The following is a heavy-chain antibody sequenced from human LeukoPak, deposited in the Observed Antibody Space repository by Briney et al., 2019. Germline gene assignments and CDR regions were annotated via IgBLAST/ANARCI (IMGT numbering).Heavy chain of an antibody. D-gene: IGHD3-16*01. CDR1: GFSFSSSW. V-gene: IGHV3-74*01. CDR2: INSDGSTT. J-gene: IGHJ6*02. Sequence: GGSLRLSGAASGFSFSSSWMHWVRQAPGTGLVWVSRINSDGSTTNYADSVKGRFTISRDNAMSTLYLQMNSLRAEDTAVYYCARDFGPYGMDVWGQGTTVTVSS. CDR3: ARDFGPYGMDV.